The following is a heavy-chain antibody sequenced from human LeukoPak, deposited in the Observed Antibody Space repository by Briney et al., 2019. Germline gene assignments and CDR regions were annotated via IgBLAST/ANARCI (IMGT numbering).Heavy chain of an antibody. D-gene: IGHD5-18*01. CDR1: GYTFTGYY. CDR2: INPNSGGT. J-gene: IGHJ4*02. Sequence: ASVKVSCKASGYTFTGYYMHWVRQAPGQGLEWMGWINPNSGGTNYAQKFQGRVTMTRDTSISTAYMELSRLRSDDTAVYYCARADGLLGYSSIDYWGQGPLVTVS. V-gene: IGHV1-2*02. CDR3: ARADGLLGYSSIDY.